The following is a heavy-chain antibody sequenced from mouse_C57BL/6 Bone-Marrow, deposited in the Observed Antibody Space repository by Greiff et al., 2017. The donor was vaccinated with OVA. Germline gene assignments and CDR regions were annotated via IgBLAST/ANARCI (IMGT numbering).Heavy chain of an antibody. V-gene: IGHV5-2*01. CDR2: INSDGGST. D-gene: IGHD2-5*01. J-gene: IGHJ1*03. CDR1: EYEFPSHD. CDR3: ARRAYYSNWWYFDV. Sequence: EVKLMESGGGLVQPGESLKLSCESNEYEFPSHDMSWDRKTPEKRLELVAAINSDGGSTYYPDTMERRFIISRDNTKKTLYLQMSSLRSEDTALYYCARRAYYSNWWYFDVWGTGTTVTVSS.